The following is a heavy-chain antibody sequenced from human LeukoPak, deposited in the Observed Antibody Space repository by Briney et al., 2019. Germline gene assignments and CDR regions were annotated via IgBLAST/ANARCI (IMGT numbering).Heavy chain of an antibody. CDR1: GGSISSSSYY. V-gene: IGHV4-39*07. D-gene: IGHD3-10*01. CDR2: INDSGST. CDR3: ARPRHYYGSGSYSH. Sequence: SETLSLTCTVSGGSISSSSYYWGWIRQPPGKGLEWIGEINDSGSTNYNPSLKSRVTISVDTSKNQFSLKLSSVTAADTAVYYCARPRHYYGSGSYSHWGQGTLVTVSS. J-gene: IGHJ4*02.